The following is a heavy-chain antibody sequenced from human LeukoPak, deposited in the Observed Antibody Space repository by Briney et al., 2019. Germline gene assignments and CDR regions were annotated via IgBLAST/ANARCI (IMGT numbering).Heavy chain of an antibody. J-gene: IGHJ4*02. CDR2: INTNTGLA. CDR1: GYSFIDYA. CDR3: ARAYCSGDSCHKSIGNY. V-gene: IGHV7-4-1*02. D-gene: IGHD2-15*01. Sequence: ASVKVSCKPSGYSFIDYAINWVRQAPGQGLEWMGWINTNTGLATYAQDFTGRFVFYLDSSMRTAYLQISSLKTEDTAVYYCARAYCSGDSCHKSIGNYWGQGTLVTVSS.